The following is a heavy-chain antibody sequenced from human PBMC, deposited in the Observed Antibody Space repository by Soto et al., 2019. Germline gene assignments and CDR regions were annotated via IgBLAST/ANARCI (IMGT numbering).Heavy chain of an antibody. J-gene: IGHJ5*02. Sequence: SETLSLTCTVSGDSIISSGFYWGWVRQPPGKGLEWIGSIFYLGSSYYNPSLKSRVTMSVDTSKNQFSLRLRSVTAADTALYFCARHSLALRKNNWFDPWGQGIMVTVSS. V-gene: IGHV4-39*01. CDR3: ARHSLALRKNNWFDP. CDR2: IFYLGSS. CDR1: GDSIISSGFY. D-gene: IGHD3-3*02.